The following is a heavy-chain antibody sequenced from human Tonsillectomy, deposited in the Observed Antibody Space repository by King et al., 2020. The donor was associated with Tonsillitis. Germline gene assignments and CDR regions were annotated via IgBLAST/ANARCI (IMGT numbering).Heavy chain of an antibody. D-gene: IGHD3-22*01. J-gene: IGHJ4*02. V-gene: IGHV3-23*04. CDR3: AKDANYDSSGYSYFDY. CDR1: GFTFSSYA. CDR2: ISGSGGST. Sequence: VQLVESGGGLEQPGGSLRLSCAASGFTFSSYAMSWVRQAPGKGLEWVSAISGSGGSTYYADSVKGRFTITRDNAKNTLYLQMNSLRAEDTAVYYCAKDANYDSSGYSYFDYWGQGTLVTVSS.